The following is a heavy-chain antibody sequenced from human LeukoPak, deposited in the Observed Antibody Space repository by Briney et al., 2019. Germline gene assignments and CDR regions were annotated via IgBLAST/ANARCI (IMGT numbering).Heavy chain of an antibody. CDR1: GASISDYY. V-gene: IGHV4-59*08. CDR2: IYYSGST. CDR3: ARHESFRGYFDY. J-gene: IGHJ4*02. Sequence: SETLSLTCTASGASISDYYWSWIRQPPGKGLEWIGYIYYSGSTNYNPSLKSRVTISVDTSTNQYSLKLSSVTAADTAVYYCARHESFRGYFDYWGQGTLVTVSS. D-gene: IGHD3-10*01.